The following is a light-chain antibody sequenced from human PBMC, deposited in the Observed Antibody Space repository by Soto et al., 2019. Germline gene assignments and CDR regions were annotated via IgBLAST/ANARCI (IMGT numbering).Light chain of an antibody. CDR1: QSVSSN. V-gene: IGKV3-15*01. Sequence: EIVMTQSPATLSVSPGERATLSCRASQSVSSNLAWYQQKPGQAPRLLIYGASTRATGITARFSGSGSGTEFTLTISSLQSEDGAVYYCQQYNNWPPLTFGGGNKVEIK. J-gene: IGKJ4*01. CDR2: GAS. CDR3: QQYNNWPPLT.